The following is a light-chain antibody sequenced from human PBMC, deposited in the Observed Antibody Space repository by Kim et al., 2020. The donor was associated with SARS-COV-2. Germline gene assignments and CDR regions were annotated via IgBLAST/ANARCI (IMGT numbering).Light chain of an antibody. CDR3: QQYNGYFRT. Sequence: GDRVTITCRASQRISSWLAWYQQKPGKAPKLLIYDASSLESGVPSRFSGSGSGTEFTLTISSLQPDDFATYYCQQYNGYFRTFGQGTKVDIK. J-gene: IGKJ1*01. CDR1: QRISSW. V-gene: IGKV1-5*01. CDR2: DAS.